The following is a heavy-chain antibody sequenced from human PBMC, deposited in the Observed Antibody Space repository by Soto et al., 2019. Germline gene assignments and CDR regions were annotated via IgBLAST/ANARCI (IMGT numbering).Heavy chain of an antibody. CDR2: ISAYNCNT. D-gene: IGHD3-22*01. CDR1: GYSFATSG. CDR3: VRAGQYYDSSGYAN. Sequence: QVKLVQSGTEVKKPGASMKVSCKASGYSFATSGISWVRQAPGQGLEWMGWISAYNCNTNYDQKLQDRVTMTTDTSTSTAYLELRSLRSGDTAVYYCVRAGQYYDSSGYANWGQGTLVTVSS. V-gene: IGHV1-18*01. J-gene: IGHJ4*02.